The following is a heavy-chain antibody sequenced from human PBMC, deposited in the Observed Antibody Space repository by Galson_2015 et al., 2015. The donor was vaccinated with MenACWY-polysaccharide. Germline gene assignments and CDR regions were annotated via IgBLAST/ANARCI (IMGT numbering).Heavy chain of an antibody. CDR2: IYSGGGT. D-gene: IGHD2-21*02. V-gene: IGHV3-53*01. CDR1: RFSVTNYF. Sequence: SLRLSCAASRFSVTNYFMRWVRQAPGKGLEWVSVIYSGGGTDYADSVKGRFTISRDNSKNTVYLQMNSLRAEDTAVYYCARGTCGADCDRGGGGLDYWGQGTLATVSS. J-gene: IGHJ4*02. CDR3: ARGTCGADCDRGGGGLDY.